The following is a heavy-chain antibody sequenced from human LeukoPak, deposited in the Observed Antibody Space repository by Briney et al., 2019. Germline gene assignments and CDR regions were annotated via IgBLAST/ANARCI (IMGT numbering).Heavy chain of an antibody. CDR2: INGDGSSI. CDR3: ARDPYNSGSF. J-gene: IGHJ4*02. V-gene: IGHV3-74*01. CDR1: GFTSSSYW. Sequence: GGSLRLSCAASGFTSSSYWTHWVRQAPGKGLVWVSRINGDGSSISYAGSVKGRFTISRDNAKNTLYLQMNSLRAEDTAVYYCARDPYNSGSFWGQGTLVTVSS. D-gene: IGHD3-10*01.